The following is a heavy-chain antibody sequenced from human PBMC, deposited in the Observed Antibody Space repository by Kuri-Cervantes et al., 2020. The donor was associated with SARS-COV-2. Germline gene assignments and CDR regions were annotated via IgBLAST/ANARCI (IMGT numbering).Heavy chain of an antibody. CDR2: INHSGST. D-gene: IGHD3-3*01. CDR1: GFTFSSYS. Sequence: SQTLSLTCAASGFTFSSYSMNWVRQAPGKGLEWIGEINHSGSTNYNPSLKSRVTISVDTSKNQFSLKLSSVTVADTAVYYCARGTRYYDFWSGYLNWGQGTLVTVSS. V-gene: IGHV4-34*01. J-gene: IGHJ4*02. CDR3: ARGTRYYDFWSGYLN.